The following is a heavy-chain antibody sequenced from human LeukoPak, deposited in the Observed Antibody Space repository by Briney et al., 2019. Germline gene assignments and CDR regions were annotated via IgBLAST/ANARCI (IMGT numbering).Heavy chain of an antibody. CDR3: ARDGNDYGDY. Sequence: PSQTLSLXCTVSGDSISSGSYYWSWIRQPAGKGLEWIGRIYINGATNYNPSLKSRVTISVDTSRNQFSLKLSSVTAADTAVYYCARDGNDYGDYWGQGTPVTVSS. D-gene: IGHD1-1*01. CDR2: IYINGAT. V-gene: IGHV4-61*02. J-gene: IGHJ4*02. CDR1: GDSISSGSYY.